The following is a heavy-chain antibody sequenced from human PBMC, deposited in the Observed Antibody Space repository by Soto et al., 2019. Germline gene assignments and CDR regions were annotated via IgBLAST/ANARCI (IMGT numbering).Heavy chain of an antibody. D-gene: IGHD2-15*01. Sequence: GASVKVSCKASGYRFTNHGISWVRQAPGQGLEWMGWISGNDGKTKYARKFQGRVTMTTDTSTSTAYMELSRLRSDDTAVYYCASRGGCSGGSCQGNYYYYGMDVWSQGTTVTVSS. V-gene: IGHV1-18*01. J-gene: IGHJ6*02. CDR1: GYRFTNHG. CDR3: ASRGGCSGGSCQGNYYYYGMDV. CDR2: ISGNDGKT.